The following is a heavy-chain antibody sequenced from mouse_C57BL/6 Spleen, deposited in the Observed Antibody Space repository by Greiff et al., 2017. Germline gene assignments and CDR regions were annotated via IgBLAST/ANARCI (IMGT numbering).Heavy chain of an antibody. V-gene: IGHV1-81*01. CDR2: IYPRSGNT. Sequence: QVQLQQSGAELARPGASVKLSCKASGYTFTSYGISWVKQRTGQGLEWIGEIYPRSGNTYYNEKFKGKATLTAAKSSSTAYMELRSLTSEDSAVYFCARSRYYGSSDWYFDVWGTGTTVTVSS. CDR3: ARSRYYGSSDWYFDV. D-gene: IGHD1-1*01. J-gene: IGHJ1*03. CDR1: GYTFTSYG.